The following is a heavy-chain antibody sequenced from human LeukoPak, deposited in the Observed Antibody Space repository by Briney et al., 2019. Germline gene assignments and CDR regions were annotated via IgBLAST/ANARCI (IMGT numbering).Heavy chain of an antibody. CDR1: GYSISSGYY. CDR2: IYHSGST. Sequence: SETLSLTCTVSGYSISSGYYWGWIRQPPGKGLEWIGSIYHSGSTYYNPSLKSRVTISVDTSKNQFFLKVSSVTAADTAVYYCARNRRGSGYSSMDYWGQGTLVTVSS. J-gene: IGHJ4*02. D-gene: IGHD3-22*01. V-gene: IGHV4-38-2*02. CDR3: ARNRRGSGYSSMDY.